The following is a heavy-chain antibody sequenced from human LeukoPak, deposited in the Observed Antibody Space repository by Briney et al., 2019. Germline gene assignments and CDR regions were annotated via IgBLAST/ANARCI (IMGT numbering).Heavy chain of an antibody. CDR2: INPSGGST. D-gene: IGHD3-22*01. CDR1: GYTFTSYY. Sequence: ASVKVSCKASGYTFTSYYMHWVRQAPGQGLGWMGIINPSGGSTSYAQKFQGRVTMTRDTSTSTVYMELSSLRSEDTAVYYCARVRGEYYYDSSGLHPFDYWGQGTLVTVSS. V-gene: IGHV1-46*01. J-gene: IGHJ4*02. CDR3: ARVRGEYYYDSSGLHPFDY.